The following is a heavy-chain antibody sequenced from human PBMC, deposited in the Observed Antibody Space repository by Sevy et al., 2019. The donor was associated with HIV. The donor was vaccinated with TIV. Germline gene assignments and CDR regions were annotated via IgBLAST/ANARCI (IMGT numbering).Heavy chain of an antibody. CDR1: GFTFSSYW. D-gene: IGHD6-13*01. CDR2: VNSDGSST. Sequence: GGSLRLSCAASGFTFSSYWMHWVRQAPGKGLVWVSGVNSDGSSTSYADSVKGRFTISRDNAKNTLYLQMNSLRAEDTAVCYCAGGAAAGTFDDWGQGTLVTVSS. V-gene: IGHV3-74*01. J-gene: IGHJ4*02. CDR3: AGGAAAGTFDD.